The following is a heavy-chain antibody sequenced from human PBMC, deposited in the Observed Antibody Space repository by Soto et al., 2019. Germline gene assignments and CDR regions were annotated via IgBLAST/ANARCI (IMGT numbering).Heavy chain of an antibody. J-gene: IGHJ5*02. CDR1: GYSFTSYW. CDR3: ASPTSIAAAGLS. CDR2: IDPSDSYT. V-gene: IGHV5-10-1*01. D-gene: IGHD6-13*01. Sequence: PGESLKISCKGSGYSFTSYWISWVRQMPGKGPEWMGRIDPSDSYTNYSPSFQGHVTISADKSISTAYLQWSSLKASDTAMYYCASPTSIAAAGLSWGQGTLVTVSS.